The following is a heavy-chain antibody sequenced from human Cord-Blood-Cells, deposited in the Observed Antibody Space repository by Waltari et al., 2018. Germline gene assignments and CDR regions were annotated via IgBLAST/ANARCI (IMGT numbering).Heavy chain of an antibody. CDR2: MNPNSGNT. D-gene: IGHD6-13*01. CDR1: AYTFTSYD. J-gene: IGHJ5*02. Sequence: QVQLVQSGAEVKKPGASVKVSCTASAYTFTSYDINWVRQATGQGLEWMGWMNPNSGNTGYAQKFQGRVTMTRNTSISTAYMELSSLRSEDTAVYYCARGPRYDSSSWYNWFDPWGQGTLVTVSS. V-gene: IGHV1-8*01. CDR3: ARGPRYDSSSWYNWFDP.